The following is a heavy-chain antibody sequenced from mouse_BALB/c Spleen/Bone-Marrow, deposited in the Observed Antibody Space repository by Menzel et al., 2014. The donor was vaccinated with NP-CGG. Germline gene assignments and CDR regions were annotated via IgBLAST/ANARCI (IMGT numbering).Heavy chain of an antibody. Sequence: QVQLQQSGAELAKPGASVKMSCKASGYTFTSYWVHWVKQRPGQGLEWIGYINPTSGYTEYNQKFKGKATLTADKSSSTAYMQLGSLTSEDSAVYYCATGYYAMDSWGQESSGTVSS. CDR3: ATGYYAMDS. CDR2: INPTSGYT. CDR1: GYTFTSYW. J-gene: IGHJ4*01. V-gene: IGHV1-7*01.